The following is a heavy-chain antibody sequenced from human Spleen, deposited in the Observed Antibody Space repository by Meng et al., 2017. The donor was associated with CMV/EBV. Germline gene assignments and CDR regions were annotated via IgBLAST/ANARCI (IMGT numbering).Heavy chain of an antibody. CDR1: GFAFNTYW. J-gene: IGHJ4*02. D-gene: IGHD3-3*01. V-gene: IGHV3-7*01. CDR2: INPDGSDK. CDR3: ARDMSGGFLEWLFDY. Sequence: GGSLRLSCVASGFAFNTYWMAWLRQAPEKGLEWVANINPDGSDKYYVDSVKGRFTISRDNAKNSLYLQMNSLRVEDTAVYYCARDMSGGFLEWLFDYWGQGTLVTVSS.